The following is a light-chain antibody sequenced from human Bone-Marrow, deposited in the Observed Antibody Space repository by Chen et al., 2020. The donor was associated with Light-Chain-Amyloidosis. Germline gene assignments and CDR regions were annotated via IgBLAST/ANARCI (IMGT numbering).Light chain of an antibody. V-gene: IGKV1-9*01. CDR1: QDMGDH. Sequence: DIQLTQSPSFLSASVGDRVTITCRASQDMGDHLAWFQQTPGKAPKLLIYATSTLQTGVPSRFSGSGSETAFALTVSSLQPEDFATYYCQHLNSYLFTFGPGTKVDF. J-gene: IGKJ3*01. CDR3: QHLNSYLFT. CDR2: ATS.